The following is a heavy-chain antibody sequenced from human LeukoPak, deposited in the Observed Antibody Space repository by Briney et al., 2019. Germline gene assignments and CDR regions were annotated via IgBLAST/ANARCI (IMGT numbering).Heavy chain of an antibody. V-gene: IGHV3-30-3*01. CDR2: ISYDGSNK. D-gene: IGHD3-3*01. CDR1: GFTFSSYA. CDR3: ARVSAPYYDFWSGFFDP. J-gene: IGHJ5*02. Sequence: PGRSLRLSCAASGFTFSSYAMHWVRQAPGKGLGWVAVISYDGSNKYYADSVKGRFTISRDNSKNTLYLQMNSLRAEDTAVYYCARVSAPYYDFWSGFFDPWGQGTLVTVSS.